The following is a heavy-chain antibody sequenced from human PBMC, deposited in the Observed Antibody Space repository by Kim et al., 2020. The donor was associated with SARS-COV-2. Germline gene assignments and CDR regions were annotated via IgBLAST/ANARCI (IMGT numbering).Heavy chain of an antibody. CDR2: AYYSGNT. CDR1: VGSLSSSSYY. Sequence: SETLSLTCTVSVGSLSSSSYYWGWIRQPPGKGLEWIGTAYYSGNTYYNPSLKSRVTISVDTSKNQFSLKLGSVTAADTAVYYCARHRRYSSGWYF. D-gene: IGHD6-19*01. V-gene: IGHV4-39*01. J-gene: IGHJ2*01. CDR3: ARHRRYSSGWYF.